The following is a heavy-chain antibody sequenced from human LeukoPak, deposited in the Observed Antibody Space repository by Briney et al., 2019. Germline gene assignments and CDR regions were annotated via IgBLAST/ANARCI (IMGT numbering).Heavy chain of an antibody. CDR2: ISTSSSYI. V-gene: IGHV3-21*01. CDR3: ARAAIAAARIYYYMDV. Sequence: GGSLRLSCAAFGFTFSTYGMSWVRQAPGKGLEWVSFISTSSSYIHNADSVKGRFTISRDNAENSLYLQMNSLRAEDTAVYYCARAAIAAARIYYYMDVWGKGTTVTISS. J-gene: IGHJ6*03. CDR1: GFTFSTYG. D-gene: IGHD6-13*01.